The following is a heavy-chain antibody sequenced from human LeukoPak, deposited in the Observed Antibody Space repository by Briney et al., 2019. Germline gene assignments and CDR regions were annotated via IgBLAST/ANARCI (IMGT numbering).Heavy chain of an antibody. V-gene: IGHV1-8*01. CDR1: GYTFTSYD. CDR3: AAGIAAAGNNWFDP. J-gene: IGHJ5*02. Sequence: ASVKVSCKASGYTFTSYDINWVRQATGQGLEWMGWMNPNSDNTGYARKFQGRVTITRNTSISTAYMELSSLRSEDTAVYYCAAGIAAAGNNWFDPWGQGTLVTVSS. D-gene: IGHD6-13*01. CDR2: MNPNSDNT.